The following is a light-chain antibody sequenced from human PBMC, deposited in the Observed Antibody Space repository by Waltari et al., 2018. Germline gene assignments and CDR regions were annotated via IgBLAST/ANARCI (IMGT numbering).Light chain of an antibody. CDR3: QQYYSTPLT. Sequence: DIVMTQSPDSLAVSLGERATINCKSSQSVLYSSNNKNYLAWYQQKPGQPPKLLIYWASTREAGVPDRFSGSGSGTDFTLTISSLQAEDVAVYYGQQYYSTPLTFGGGIKGEIK. CDR1: QSVLYSSNNKNY. V-gene: IGKV4-1*01. J-gene: IGKJ4*01. CDR2: WAS.